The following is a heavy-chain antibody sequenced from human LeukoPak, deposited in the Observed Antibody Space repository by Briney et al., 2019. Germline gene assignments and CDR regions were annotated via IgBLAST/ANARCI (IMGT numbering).Heavy chain of an antibody. CDR1: GYTFTSYG. D-gene: IGHD5-18*01. V-gene: IGHV1-18*01. Sequence: GASVKVSCKASGYTFTSYGISWVRQAPGQGLEWMGWISAYNGNTNYAQKLQGRVTMTTDTSTSTAYMELRSLRSDDTAVYYCARDKGRGCSYGQFDYWGQGTLVTVSS. J-gene: IGHJ4*02. CDR2: ISAYNGNT. CDR3: ARDKGRGCSYGQFDY.